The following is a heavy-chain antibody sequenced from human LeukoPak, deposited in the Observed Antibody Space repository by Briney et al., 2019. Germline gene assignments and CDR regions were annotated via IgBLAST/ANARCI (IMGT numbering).Heavy chain of an antibody. CDR1: GYTFTTHG. D-gene: IGHD4-17*01. Sequence: ASVKVSCKPSGYTFTTHGLSWVRQAPGQGLEWMGWISSYNGNTNYAQKFQGRLTITTDTSTSTAYMELRSLRSDDTAVYYCARGNDYGDPLDYWGQGTQDTVSS. CDR3: ARGNDYGDPLDY. J-gene: IGHJ4*02. CDR2: ISSYNGNT. V-gene: IGHV1-18*01.